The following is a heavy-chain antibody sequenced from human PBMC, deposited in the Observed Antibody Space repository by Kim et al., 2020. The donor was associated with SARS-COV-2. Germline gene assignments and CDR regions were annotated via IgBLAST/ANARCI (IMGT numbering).Heavy chain of an antibody. CDR1: GGSISSYY. Sequence: SETLSLTCTVSGGSISSYYWSWIRQPPGKGLEWIGYIYYSGSTNYNPSLKSRVTISVDTSKNQFSLKLSSVTAADTAMYYCAGPAAGGYWGQGTLVTVSS. J-gene: IGHJ4*02. CDR2: IYYSGST. V-gene: IGHV4-59*01. CDR3: AGPAAGGY. D-gene: IGHD6-13*01.